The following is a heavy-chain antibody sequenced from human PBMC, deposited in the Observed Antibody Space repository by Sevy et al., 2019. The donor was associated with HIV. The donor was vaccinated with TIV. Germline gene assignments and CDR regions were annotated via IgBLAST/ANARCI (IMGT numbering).Heavy chain of an antibody. D-gene: IGHD6-19*01. V-gene: IGHV4-59*01. CDR1: GGSISSYY. J-gene: IGHJ4*02. CDR2: IYYSGST. CDR3: ARDVSSSGWYYFDY. Sequence: ETLSLTCTVSGGSISSYYWSWIRQPPGKGLEWIGYIYYSGSTNYNPSLKSRVTISVDTSKNQFSLKLSSVTAADTAVYYCARDVSSSGWYYFDYWGQGTLVTVSS.